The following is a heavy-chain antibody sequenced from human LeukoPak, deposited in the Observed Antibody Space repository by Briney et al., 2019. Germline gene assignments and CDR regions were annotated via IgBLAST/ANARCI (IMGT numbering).Heavy chain of an antibody. CDR1: GYSFTSYW. CDR2: IYPGGSDT. CDR3: ARLAYCGGDCYSSLLSPRPREFDY. J-gene: IGHJ4*02. D-gene: IGHD2-21*02. Sequence: GESLKISCKGSGYSFTSYWIGWVRQMPGKGLEWMGIIYPGGSDTRYSPSFQGQVTISADKSISTAYLQWSSLKASDTAMYYCARLAYCGGDCYSSLLSPRPREFDYWGQGTLVTVSS. V-gene: IGHV5-51*01.